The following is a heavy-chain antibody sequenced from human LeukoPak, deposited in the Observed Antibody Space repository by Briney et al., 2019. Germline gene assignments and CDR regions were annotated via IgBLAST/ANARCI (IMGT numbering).Heavy chain of an antibody. V-gene: IGHV1-18*01. Sequence: ASVKVSCKASGGTFSSYAISWVRHAPGQGLEWMGWVSAYNGNTNYAQNLQGRVTMTTDTSTSTAYMELRSLRSDDTAVYYCVRESGGYYGGAFDYWGQGTLVTVSS. CDR1: GGTFSSYA. CDR2: VSAYNGNT. D-gene: IGHD3-22*01. CDR3: VRESGGYYGGAFDY. J-gene: IGHJ4*02.